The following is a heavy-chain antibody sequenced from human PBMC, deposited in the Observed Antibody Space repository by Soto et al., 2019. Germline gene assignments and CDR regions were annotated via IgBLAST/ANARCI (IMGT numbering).Heavy chain of an antibody. CDR2: INHSGST. J-gene: IGHJ5*02. Sequence: PSETLSLTCAVYGGSFSGYYWSWVRQPPGKGLEWIGEINHSGSTNYNPSLKSRVTISVDTSKNQFSLKLSSVTAADTAVYYCARGDCTNGVCYTYYNWFDPWGQGTLVTV. D-gene: IGHD2-8*01. CDR1: GGSFSGYY. V-gene: IGHV4-34*01. CDR3: ARGDCTNGVCYTYYNWFDP.